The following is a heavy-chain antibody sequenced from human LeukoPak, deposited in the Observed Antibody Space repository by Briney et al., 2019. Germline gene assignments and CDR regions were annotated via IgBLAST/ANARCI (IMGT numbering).Heavy chain of an antibody. CDR2: IKQDGSEK. CDR3: ARDTPYDSSGYFWGTSRYYYYYGMDV. J-gene: IGHJ6*02. D-gene: IGHD3-22*01. V-gene: IGHV3-7*01. CDR1: GFTFSSYW. Sequence: PGGSLRLSCAASGFTFSSYWMSWVRQAPGKGLEWVANIKQDGSEKYYVDSVKGRFTISRGNAKNSLYLQMNSLRAEDTAVYYCARDTPYDSSGYFWGTSRYYYYYGMDVWGQGTTVTVSS.